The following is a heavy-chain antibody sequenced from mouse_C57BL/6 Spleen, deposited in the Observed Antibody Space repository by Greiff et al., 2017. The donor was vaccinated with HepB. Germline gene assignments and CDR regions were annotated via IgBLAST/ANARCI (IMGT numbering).Heavy chain of an antibody. CDR1: GFTFSDYG. J-gene: IGHJ4*01. CDR3: ARIYALYYYAMDY. Sequence: EVQLVESGGGLVKPGGSLKLSCAASGFTFSDYGMHWVRQAPEKGLEWVAYISSGSSTIYYADTVKGRFTISRDNAKNTLFLQMTSLRSEDTAMYYCARIYALYYYAMDYWGQGTSVTVSS. V-gene: IGHV5-17*01. CDR2: ISSGSSTI. D-gene: IGHD2-3*01.